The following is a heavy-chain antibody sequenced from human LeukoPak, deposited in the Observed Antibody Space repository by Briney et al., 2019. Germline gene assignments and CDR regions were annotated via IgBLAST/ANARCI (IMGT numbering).Heavy chain of an antibody. CDR2: IIPIFGTA. Sequence: VASVKVSCKASGGTFSSYAISWVRQAPGQGPEWMGGIIPIFGTANYAQKFQGRVTITTDESTSTAYMELSSLRSEDTAVYYCARTWSGYNPRFDYWGQGTLVTVSS. CDR1: GGTFSSYA. V-gene: IGHV1-69*05. J-gene: IGHJ4*02. CDR3: ARTWSGYNPRFDY. D-gene: IGHD5-24*01.